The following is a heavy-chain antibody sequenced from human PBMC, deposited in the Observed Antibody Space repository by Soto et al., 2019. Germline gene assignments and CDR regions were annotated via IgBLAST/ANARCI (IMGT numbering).Heavy chain of an antibody. CDR1: GFTFRSYA. CDR3: ARGYCSAVGCYVHYYYGFCG. CDR2: ISSNGGSA. D-gene: IGHD2-2*01. J-gene: IGHJ6*02. Sequence: LGWSLRLSCAAAGFTFRSYAMSWVRQAPGKGLELVSSISSNGGSAYYADSVKGRFTISRDNSKNTLYLQMNSLRADDTAVYYCARGYCSAVGCYVHYYYGFCGCGQGATFTVS. V-gene: IGHV3-23*01.